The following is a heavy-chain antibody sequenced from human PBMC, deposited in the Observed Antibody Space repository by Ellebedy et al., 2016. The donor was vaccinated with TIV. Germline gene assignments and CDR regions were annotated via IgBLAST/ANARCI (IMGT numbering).Heavy chain of an antibody. CDR2: INPNSGGT. Sequence: ASVKVSCKASGYTFTGYYMHWVRQAPGQGLEWMGWINPNSGGTNFARKFQGRVTMTRDTSVNTVYMELSRLESDDTAVYYCARVIRGSSGMDVWGQGTTVIVS. V-gene: IGHV1-2*02. CDR1: GYTFTGYY. CDR3: ARVIRGSSGMDV. D-gene: IGHD6-13*01. J-gene: IGHJ6*02.